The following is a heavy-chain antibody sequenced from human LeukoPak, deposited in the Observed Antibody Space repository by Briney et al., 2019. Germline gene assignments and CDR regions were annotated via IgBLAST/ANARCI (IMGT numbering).Heavy chain of an antibody. CDR3: ATPLGYYGMDV. Sequence: ASVKVSCKASGYTFTDYTMHWLRQAPGQRLDWMGWINGGSGNTKYSPEFQGRVTITRDTSASTAYMELNSLRTDDTAVYYCATPLGYYGMDVWGQGTTVTVSS. CDR1: GYTFTDYT. V-gene: IGHV1-3*01. J-gene: IGHJ6*02. CDR2: INGGSGNT.